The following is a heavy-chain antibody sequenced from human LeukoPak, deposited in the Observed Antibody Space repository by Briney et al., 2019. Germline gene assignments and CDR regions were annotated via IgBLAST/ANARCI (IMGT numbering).Heavy chain of an antibody. J-gene: IGHJ4*02. V-gene: IGHV1-2*02. CDR3: ARGPEITMIVVVILGVDY. CDR2: INPNSGGT. Sequence: ASVKVSCKASGYTFTGYYMHWVRQAPGQGLEWMGWINPNSGGTNYAQKFQGRVTMTRDTSISTAYMELSRLRSDDTDVYYCARGPEITMIVVVILGVDYWGQGTLVTVSS. D-gene: IGHD3-22*01. CDR1: GYTFTGYY.